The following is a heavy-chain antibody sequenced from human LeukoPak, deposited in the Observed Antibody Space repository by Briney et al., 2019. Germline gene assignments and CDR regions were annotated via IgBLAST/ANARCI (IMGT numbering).Heavy chain of an antibody. CDR1: GFTFSSYA. V-gene: IGHV3-23*01. CDR2: ISGSGGST. J-gene: IGHJ3*02. Sequence: GGSLRLSCAASGFTFSSYAMSWVRQAPGKGLEWVSAISGSGGSTYYADSVKGRFTISRDNSKNTLYLQMNSLRAEDTAVYYCAKGGPMIVVVISDAFDIWGQGTMVTVSS. CDR3: AKGGPMIVVVISDAFDI. D-gene: IGHD3-22*01.